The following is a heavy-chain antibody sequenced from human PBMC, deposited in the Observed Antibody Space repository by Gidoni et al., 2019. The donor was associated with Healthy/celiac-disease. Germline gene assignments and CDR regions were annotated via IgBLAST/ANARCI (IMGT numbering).Heavy chain of an antibody. J-gene: IGHJ4*02. V-gene: IGHV4-59*01. CDR3: ARDVPTGYCSGGSCYSFPPSLGY. D-gene: IGHD2-15*01. CDR2: IYYSGST. Sequence: QVQLQESGPGLVKPSETLSLTCTVSGGSISSYYWSWIRQPPGKGLEWIGYIYYSGSTNYNPSLKSRVTISVDTSKNQFSLKLSSVTAADTAVYYCARDVPTGYCSGGSCYSFPPSLGYWGQGTLVTVSS. CDR1: GGSISSYY.